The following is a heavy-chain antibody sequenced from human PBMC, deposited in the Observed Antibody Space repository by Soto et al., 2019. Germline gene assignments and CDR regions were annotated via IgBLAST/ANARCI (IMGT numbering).Heavy chain of an antibody. J-gene: IGHJ5*02. V-gene: IGHV4-31*03. CDR2: IYYSGST. CDR3: ARLRYCSRISCHTWGWFDP. CDR1: GGSISSGGYY. D-gene: IGHD2-2*01. Sequence: PSETLSLTCSVSGGSISSGGYYWSWIRQHPGKGLEWIGYIYYSGSTYYNPSLKSRVTLSVDTSRKQYSMKLSSVTAADTAVYYCARLRYCSRISCHTWGWFDPWGQGTLVTVSS.